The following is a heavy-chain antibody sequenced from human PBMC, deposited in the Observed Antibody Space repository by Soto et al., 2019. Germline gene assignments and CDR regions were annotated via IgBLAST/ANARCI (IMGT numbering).Heavy chain of an antibody. CDR3: ARGGGSYSSYNWFGP. D-gene: IGHD1-26*01. Sequence: LRLSCVASGFTFSSYEMNWVRQAPGKGLEWVSYISGSGGTIYYADSVKGRFTISRDNAKNSLYLQMNSLRAEDTAVYYCARGGGSYSSYNWFGPWGQGTLVTVSS. V-gene: IGHV3-48*03. CDR1: GFTFSSYE. CDR2: ISGSGGTI. J-gene: IGHJ5*02.